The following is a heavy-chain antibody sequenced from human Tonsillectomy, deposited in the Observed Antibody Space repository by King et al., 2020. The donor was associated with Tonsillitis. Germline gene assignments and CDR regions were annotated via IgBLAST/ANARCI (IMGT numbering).Heavy chain of an antibody. CDR3: VRGPMFRGVIVEGGPDY. J-gene: IGHJ4*02. Sequence: VQLQESGPGVVKPSETLSLTCTVSGGSISSFYWSWIRQPPGQRLEWIGCVSKRGGTNHTNYNPSPKSRVTISVDSSENQFPLNVKSVTAADTAVYYCVRGPMFRGVIVEGGPDYWGQGTLVTVSP. CDR1: GGSISSFY. CDR2: VSKRGGTNHT. D-gene: IGHD3-10*01. V-gene: IGHV4-59*01.